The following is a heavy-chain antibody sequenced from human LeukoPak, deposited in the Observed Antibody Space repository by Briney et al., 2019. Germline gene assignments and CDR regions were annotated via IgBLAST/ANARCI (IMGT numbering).Heavy chain of an antibody. V-gene: IGHV3-66*01. CDR2: IYSGGST. D-gene: IGHD2-15*01. J-gene: IGHJ4*02. CDR3: ARGRYCSGGSCYGALGYYFEY. Sequence: GGSLRLSCAASELTVNTHYMNWVRQAPGKGLEWVSIIYSGGSTDYADSVKGRFTISRDYSKNTLYLQMNSLRAEDTAVYYCARGRYCSGGSCYGALGYYFEYWGQGTLVTVSS. CDR1: ELTVNTHY.